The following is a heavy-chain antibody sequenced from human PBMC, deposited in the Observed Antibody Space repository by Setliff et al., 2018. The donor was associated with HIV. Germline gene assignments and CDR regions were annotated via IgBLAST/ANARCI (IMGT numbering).Heavy chain of an antibody. J-gene: IGHJ6*03. CDR2: IHTSGST. D-gene: IGHD3-3*01. CDR3: ARGVVDYDFWSGSGDYYYMDV. V-gene: IGHV4-61*09. CDR1: GGSIRSGSHY. Sequence: LSLTCTVPGGSIRSGSHYWTWIRQPAGKGLEWIGHIHTSGSTYYNPSLKSRVTISVDTSKNQFSLKLSSVTAADTAVYYCARGVVDYDFWSGSGDYYYMDVWGKGTTVTVSS.